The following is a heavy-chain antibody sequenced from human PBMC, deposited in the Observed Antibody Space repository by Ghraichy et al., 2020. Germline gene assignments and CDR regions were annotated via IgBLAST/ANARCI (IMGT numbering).Heavy chain of an antibody. Sequence: GGSLRLSCAASGFTFSSYAMSWVRQAPGKGLEWVSAISGSGGSTYYADSVKGRFTISRDNSKNTLYLQMNSLRAEDTAVYYCAKDSAYYYDSSGYAPQYFQHWGQGTLVTVSS. J-gene: IGHJ1*01. CDR1: GFTFSSYA. CDR2: ISGSGGST. V-gene: IGHV3-23*01. D-gene: IGHD3-22*01. CDR3: AKDSAYYYDSSGYAPQYFQH.